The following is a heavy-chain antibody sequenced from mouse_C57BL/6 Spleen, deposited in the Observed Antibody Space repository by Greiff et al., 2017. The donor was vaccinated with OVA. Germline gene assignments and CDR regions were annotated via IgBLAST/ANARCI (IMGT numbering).Heavy chain of an antibody. CDR3: ARMWGTGTFDD. D-gene: IGHD4-1*01. CDR2: ILPGSGST. Sequence: VQLQQSGAELMKPGASVKLSCKATGYTFTGYWIEWVKQRPGHGLEWIGEILPGSGSTNYNEKFKGKATFTVDPSSNTAYMQLSSLTTEDSAIYDSARMWGTGTFDDWGQGTTLTVSS. J-gene: IGHJ2*01. V-gene: IGHV1-9*01. CDR1: GYTFTGYW.